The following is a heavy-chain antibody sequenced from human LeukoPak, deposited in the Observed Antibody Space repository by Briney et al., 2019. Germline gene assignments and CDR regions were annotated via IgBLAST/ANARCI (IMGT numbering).Heavy chain of an antibody. CDR3: AKDGDSWGQQLVRN. Sequence: GGSLRLSCAASGFTFSSYAMSWVRQAPGKGLEWVSAISGSGGSTYYADSVKGRFTISRDNSKNTLYLQMNSLRAEDTAVYYCAKDGDSWGQQLVRNWGQGTLVTVSS. J-gene: IGHJ4*02. D-gene: IGHD6-13*01. CDR1: GFTFSSYA. V-gene: IGHV3-23*01. CDR2: ISGSGGST.